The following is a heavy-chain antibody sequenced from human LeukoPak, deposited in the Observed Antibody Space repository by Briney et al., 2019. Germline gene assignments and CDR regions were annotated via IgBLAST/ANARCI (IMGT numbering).Heavy chain of an antibody. CDR3: ARDYSEYYYDSSGYYLPWDRACDI. V-gene: IGHV4-59*01. J-gene: IGHJ3*02. Sequence: PSETLSLTCTVSGGSISSYYLSWIRQPPGKGLEWIGYIYYSGSTNYNPSLKSRVTISVDTSKNQFSLKLSSVTAADTAVYYCARDYSEYYYDSSGYYLPWDRACDIWGQGTMVTVSS. CDR1: GGSISSYY. D-gene: IGHD3-22*01. CDR2: IYYSGST.